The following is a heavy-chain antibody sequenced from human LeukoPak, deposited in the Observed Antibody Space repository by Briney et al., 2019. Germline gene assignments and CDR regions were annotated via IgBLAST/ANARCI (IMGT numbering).Heavy chain of an antibody. Sequence: SETLSLTCTVSGGSISSYYWSWIRQPPGKGLEWIGYIYYSGSTNYNPSLKSRVTISVDTSKNQFSLKLSSVTAADTAVYYCARDQDDALDIWGQGTMVTVSS. V-gene: IGHV4-59*01. CDR1: GGSISSYY. J-gene: IGHJ3*02. CDR2: IYYSGST. CDR3: ARDQDDALDI.